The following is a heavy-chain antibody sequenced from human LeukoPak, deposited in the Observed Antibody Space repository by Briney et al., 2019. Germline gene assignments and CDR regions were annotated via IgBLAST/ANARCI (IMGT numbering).Heavy chain of an antibody. CDR1: GFTFSNYW. D-gene: IGHD3-22*01. J-gene: IGHJ4*02. CDR3: AKGHADSSGYYYFDS. V-gene: IGHV3-74*01. CDR2: INRDGSTT. Sequence: GGSLRLSCAASGFTFSNYWMHWVRQVPGKGLVWVSLINRDGSTTNYADSVKGRFTISRDNAKNMLYLQMNSLRVEDTAVYYCAKGHADSSGYYYFDSWGQGTLVTVSS.